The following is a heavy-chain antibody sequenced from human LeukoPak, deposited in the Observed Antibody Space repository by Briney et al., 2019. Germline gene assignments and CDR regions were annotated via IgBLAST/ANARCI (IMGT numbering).Heavy chain of an antibody. V-gene: IGHV1-18*01. Sequence: ASVKVSCKASGYTFTSYGTSWVRQAPGQGLEWMGWTGAYNGNTNYAQKLQGRVTMTTDTSTSTAYMELRSLRSDDTAVYYCARVGNGSSSWYPGTDYYMDVWGKGTTVTVSS. D-gene: IGHD6-13*01. CDR1: GYTFTSYG. CDR2: TGAYNGNT. CDR3: ARVGNGSSSWYPGTDYYMDV. J-gene: IGHJ6*03.